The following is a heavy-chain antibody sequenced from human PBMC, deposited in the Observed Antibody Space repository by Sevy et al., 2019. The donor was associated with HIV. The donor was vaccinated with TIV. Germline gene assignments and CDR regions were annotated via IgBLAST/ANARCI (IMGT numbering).Heavy chain of an antibody. CDR1: GFTFSSYA. CDR3: ARVPTYYDFWSGFEEDAFDI. J-gene: IGHJ3*02. V-gene: IGHV3-30-3*01. CDR2: ISYDGSNK. D-gene: IGHD3-3*01. Sequence: GGSLRLSCAASGFTFSSYAMHWVRQAPGKGLEWVAVISYDGSNKYYADSVKGRFPISSDNSKNTLYLQMNSLRAEDTAVYYCARVPTYYDFWSGFEEDAFDIWGQGTMVTVSS.